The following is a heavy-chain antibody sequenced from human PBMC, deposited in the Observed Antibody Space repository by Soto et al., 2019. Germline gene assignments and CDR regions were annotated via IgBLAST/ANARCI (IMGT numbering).Heavy chain of an antibody. D-gene: IGHD5-12*01. J-gene: IGHJ3*02. CDR1: GASISSYY. V-gene: IGHV4-59*01. CDR2: IYYRGNT. Sequence: QVQLQESGPGLVKPSETLSLTCTVSGASISSYYWSWIRQPPGKGLEWIGDIYYRGNTNYNPSLKRRVTISLDTSKSQFSLRLSSVTAAGTAVYYCTRDSSYDPALGDPFDIWGQVTMVTVSS. CDR3: TRDSSYDPALGDPFDI.